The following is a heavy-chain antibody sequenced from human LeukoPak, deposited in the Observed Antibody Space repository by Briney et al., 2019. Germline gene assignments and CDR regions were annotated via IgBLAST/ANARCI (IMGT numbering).Heavy chain of an antibody. Sequence: PGRSLRLSCAASGFTFSSYAMHWVRQAPGKGLEWVAVISYDGSNKYYADSVKGRFTISRDNSKNTLYLQMNSLRAEDTAVYYCTRGSPRSGSYYFGLFDPWGQGTLVTVSS. D-gene: IGHD3-10*01. CDR3: TRGSPRSGSYYFGLFDP. V-gene: IGHV3-30-3*01. CDR1: GFTFSSYA. J-gene: IGHJ5*02. CDR2: ISYDGSNK.